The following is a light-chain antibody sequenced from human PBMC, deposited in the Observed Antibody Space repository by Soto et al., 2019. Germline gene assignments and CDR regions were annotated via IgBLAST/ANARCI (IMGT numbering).Light chain of an antibody. CDR3: CSYAGSVI. J-gene: IGLJ2*01. V-gene: IGLV2-11*01. CDR2: DVS. Sequence: QSVLTQPRAVSGSPGQSVTISCTGTSSDVGGYNDVSWYQQYPGKAPKLMIYDVSKRPSGVPDRFSGSKSGTTASLTVSGPHADDAAEYYWCSYAGSVIFGGGTKLTVL. CDR1: SSDVGGYND.